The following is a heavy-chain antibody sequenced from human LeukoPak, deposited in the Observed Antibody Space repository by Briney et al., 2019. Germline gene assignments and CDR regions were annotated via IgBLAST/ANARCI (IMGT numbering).Heavy chain of an antibody. J-gene: IGHJ4*02. CDR3: ARELSGGSLGY. D-gene: IGHD2-15*01. Sequence: PSETLSLTCSVSGGSINSYYWRWIRQPPGKGLEWIGYIYYSGSTNYNPSLKSRVTISVDTSKNQISLNLSSVTAADTAVYYCARELSGGSLGYWGQGTLVTVSS. CDR2: IYYSGST. CDR1: GGSINSYY. V-gene: IGHV4-59*01.